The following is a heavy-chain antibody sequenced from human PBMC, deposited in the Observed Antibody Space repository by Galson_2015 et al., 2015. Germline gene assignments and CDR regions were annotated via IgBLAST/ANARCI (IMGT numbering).Heavy chain of an antibody. CDR2: ISYSGST. V-gene: IGHV4-39*02. CDR3: AREFYGMDV. J-gene: IGHJ6*02. Sequence: ETLSLTCTVSGGSISSSSYYWGWIRQPPGQGLDWIGSISYSGSTYYNPSLKSRLTVSGDTSKNQFSLLLNSVTPEDTAVYYCAREFYGMDVWGQGTTVTVSS. CDR1: GGSISSSSYY.